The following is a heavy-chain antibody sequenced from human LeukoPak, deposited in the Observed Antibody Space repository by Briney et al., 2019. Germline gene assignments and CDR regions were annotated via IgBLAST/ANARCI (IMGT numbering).Heavy chain of an antibody. J-gene: IGHJ4*02. Sequence: PSESLSLTCAVSGGSISSYSWRWIPEPARKGLEWIGRTYTSGSTKYNPSLKSRLTMSVDTSNNQFSLKLSSVTAADTAVYYCARDANYYRSASPFDYWGQGTLVTVSS. CDR1: GGSISSYS. V-gene: IGHV4-4*07. D-gene: IGHD3-10*01. CDR3: ARDANYYRSASPFDY. CDR2: TYTSGST.